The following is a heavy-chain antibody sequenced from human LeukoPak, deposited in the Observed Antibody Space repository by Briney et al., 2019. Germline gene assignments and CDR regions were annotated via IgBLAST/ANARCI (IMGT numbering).Heavy chain of an antibody. CDR2: ISSSGSTT. V-gene: IGHV3-48*04. J-gene: IGHJ4*02. CDR1: GFTFNTYS. CDR3: ARLKTPLFVFDY. Sequence: PGGSLRLSCAASGFTFNTYSMNWVRQAPGKGLEWVSYISSSGSTTYYADSVKGRFTISRDNAKNSLYLQMNSLRAEDTAVYYCARLKTPLFVFDYWGQGTLVTVSS. D-gene: IGHD3-10*02.